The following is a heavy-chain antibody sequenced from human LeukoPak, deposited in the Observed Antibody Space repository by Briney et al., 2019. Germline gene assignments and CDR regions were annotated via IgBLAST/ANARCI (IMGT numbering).Heavy chain of an antibody. D-gene: IGHD3-9*01. Sequence: ASVKVSCKASGYTSTSYGISWVRQAPEQGLEWMGWISTYNANTNYAQKFQGRVTMSIDTSTTTAHMELRSLRSGDTAVYYCARAVSRRGRYFDWSCDYWGQGTLVTLSS. CDR1: GYTSTSYG. J-gene: IGHJ4*02. CDR2: ISTYNANT. CDR3: ARAVSRRGRYFDWSCDY. V-gene: IGHV1-18*01.